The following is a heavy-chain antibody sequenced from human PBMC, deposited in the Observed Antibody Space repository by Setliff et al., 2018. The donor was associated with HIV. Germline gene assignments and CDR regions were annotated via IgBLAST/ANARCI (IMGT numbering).Heavy chain of an antibody. CDR2: VYYSGST. CDR3: ARGWVRGPIISPGTYFSYGLDV. CDR1: GGSIRNGLYY. Sequence: SETLSLTCTVSGGSIRNGLYYWHWIRQPPGKGLEWIGSVYYSGSTYYKPSLKSRVTISVDTSKNQFSLKLTSMTAADTAVYYCARGWVRGPIISPGTYFSYGLDVWGQGTPVTVSS. D-gene: IGHD3-10*01. V-gene: IGHV4-39*01. J-gene: IGHJ6*02.